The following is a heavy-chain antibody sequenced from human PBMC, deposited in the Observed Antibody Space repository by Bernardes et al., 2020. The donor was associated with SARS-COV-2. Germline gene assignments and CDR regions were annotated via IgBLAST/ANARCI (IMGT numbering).Heavy chain of an antibody. V-gene: IGHV1-2*02. CDR3: ARDGVSNWGSDC. CDR1: GYTFIDYY. D-gene: IGHD7-27*01. CDR2: IYPNSGDT. Sequence: ASVKVSCKASGYTFIDYYLHWVRQAPGQGLEWMGWIYPNSGDTKYAQKFQGRVTMTRDTSISTAYMELSRLRSDDTAVYYCARDGVSNWGSDCWGQGTLVTVSS. J-gene: IGHJ4*02.